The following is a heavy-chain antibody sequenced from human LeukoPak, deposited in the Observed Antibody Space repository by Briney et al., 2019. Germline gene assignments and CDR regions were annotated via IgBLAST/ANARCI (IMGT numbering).Heavy chain of an antibody. V-gene: IGHV4-30-2*01. D-gene: IGHD5-18*01. Sequence: SETLSLTCAVSSGSISSGGYSWSWIRQPPGKGLEWIGYIYHSGSTYYNPSLKSRVTISVDRSKNQFSLKLSSVTAADTAVYYCAREGSYGFDYWGQGTLVTVSS. CDR3: AREGSYGFDY. J-gene: IGHJ4*02. CDR2: IYHSGST. CDR1: SGSISSGGYS.